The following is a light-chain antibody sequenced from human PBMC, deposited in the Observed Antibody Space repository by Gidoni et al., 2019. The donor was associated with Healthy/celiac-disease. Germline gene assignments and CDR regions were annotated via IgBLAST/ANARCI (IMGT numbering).Light chain of an antibody. V-gene: IGKV3-20*01. J-gene: IGKJ1*01. CDR2: GAS. CDR3: QHYGSSSET. CDR1: QTVTNRH. Sequence: EIVLTQSPGTLSLSPGERATLSCRASQTVTNRHLAWYKQKPGQAPGLLIDGASTRATGIPDRVSGSGSVTDFALTTSRLEPEDFAVYYCQHYGSSSETFGQGTKVEIK.